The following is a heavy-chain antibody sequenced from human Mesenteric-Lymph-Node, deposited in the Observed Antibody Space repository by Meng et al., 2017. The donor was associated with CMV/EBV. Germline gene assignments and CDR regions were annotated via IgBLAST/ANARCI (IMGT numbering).Heavy chain of an antibody. CDR2: TYYSGTA. Sequence: SETLSLTCTVSGDSVTSGSFRWSWIRQPPGKGLEWIGDTYYSGTANYNPSLYSRVTISVDTSKNQFSLRLNSVTAADTAVYYCVRHVILGLGYGMDVWGQGTTVTVSS. J-gene: IGHJ6*02. V-gene: IGHV4-61*01. CDR1: GDSVTSGSFR. CDR3: VRHVILGLGYGMDV. D-gene: IGHD3-16*01.